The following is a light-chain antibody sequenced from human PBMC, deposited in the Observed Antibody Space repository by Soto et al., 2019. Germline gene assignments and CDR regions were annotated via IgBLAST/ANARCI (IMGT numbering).Light chain of an antibody. J-gene: IGKJ1*01. CDR3: QQTYTCRPWT. CDR2: GAS. V-gene: IGKV1-39*01. Sequence: DIQVTQSPSSLSASVGERVTITCRASQCINTFLNWYQQRPGKAPNLLIYGASNLQSGVPSRFSGSGSGTDFNPTISSLQPEDFATYYYQQTYTCRPWTFGRGTKVEIK. CDR1: QCINTF.